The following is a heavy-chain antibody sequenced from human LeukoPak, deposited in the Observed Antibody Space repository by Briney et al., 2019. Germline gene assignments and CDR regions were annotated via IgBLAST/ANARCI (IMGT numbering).Heavy chain of an antibody. CDR3: ARRSGYSYYGMDV. CDR2: ISGGSTTM. CDR1: AFTFSTYT. J-gene: IGHJ6*02. Sequence: GGSLRLSCAASAFTFSTYTMFWVRQAPGKGLEWVSYISGGSTTMYYADSVKGRFAISRDNAKNSLFLQMNSLRAEDTAVYYCARRSGYSYYGMDVWGQGTMVTVSS. D-gene: IGHD3-3*01. V-gene: IGHV3-48*01.